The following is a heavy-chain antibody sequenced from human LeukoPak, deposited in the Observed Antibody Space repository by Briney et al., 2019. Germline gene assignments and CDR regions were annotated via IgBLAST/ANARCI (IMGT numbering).Heavy chain of an antibody. J-gene: IGHJ4*02. Sequence: GGSLRLSCAASGFTLSRYWMTWVRQAPGKGLEYVSSIGPNGASTLYADSVKGRFTISRDNSKNALYLQLASLRLEDTALYYCVKDLTGTWSFDYWGQGTLVTVSS. V-gene: IGHV3-64D*06. D-gene: IGHD3-9*01. CDR2: IGPNGAST. CDR3: VKDLTGTWSFDY. CDR1: GFTLSRYW.